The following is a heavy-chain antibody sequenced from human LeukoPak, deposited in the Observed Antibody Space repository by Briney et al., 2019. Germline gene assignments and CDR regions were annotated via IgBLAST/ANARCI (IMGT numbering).Heavy chain of an antibody. D-gene: IGHD2-15*01. V-gene: IGHV3-48*01. CDR3: ARSLGYCSGGSCYSLDYFDY. J-gene: IGHJ4*02. CDR1: GFTFSSYP. Sequence: PGGSLRLSCATSGFTFSSYPMNWVRQAPGMRLEWVSYISTSSGIIYYADSVKGRFTISGDNAKNSLYLQMNNLRAEDTAVYYCARSLGYCSGGSCYSLDYFDYWGQGTVVSVSS. CDR2: ISTSSGII.